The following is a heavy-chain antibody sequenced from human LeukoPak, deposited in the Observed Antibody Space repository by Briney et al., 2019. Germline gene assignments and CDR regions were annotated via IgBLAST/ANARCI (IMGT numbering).Heavy chain of an antibody. CDR3: ARDLGGHCSGGSCYQNWFDP. CDR2: IYYSGST. J-gene: IGHJ5*02. Sequence: SETLSLTCTVSGGSISSSASYWGWIRQPPGKGLEWIGNIYYSGSTYYNPSLKSRVTISVDTSKKQFSLRLSSVTAADTAVYYCARDLGGHCSGGSCYQNWFDPWGQGTLVTVSS. CDR1: GGSISSSASY. V-gene: IGHV4-39*07. D-gene: IGHD2-15*01.